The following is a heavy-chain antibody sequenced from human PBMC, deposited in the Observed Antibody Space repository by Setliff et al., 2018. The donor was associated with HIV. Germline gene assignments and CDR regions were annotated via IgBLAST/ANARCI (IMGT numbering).Heavy chain of an antibody. D-gene: IGHD2-21*02. CDR3: ARGQGCGGGCHYAFEM. Sequence: PSETLSLTCTVSGDSISSDFYWGWIRQPPGKGLEWTGSIYHSGNTYYMPSLQSRVTISVDMSKNQFSLNLNSVTAADTAVYYCARGQGCGGGCHYAFEMWGQGTMVTVS. V-gene: IGHV4-38-2*02. J-gene: IGHJ3*02. CDR2: IYHSGNT. CDR1: GDSISSDFY.